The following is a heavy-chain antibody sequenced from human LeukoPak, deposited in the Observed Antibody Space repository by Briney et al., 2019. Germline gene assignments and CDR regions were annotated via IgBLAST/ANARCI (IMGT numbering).Heavy chain of an antibody. CDR3: AKSNGYGLVDI. CDR1: GGSFDGYY. CDR2: INHSGST. D-gene: IGHD3-10*01. J-gene: IGHJ3*02. Sequence: SETLSLTCAVFGGSFDGYYRSWIRQSPGKGLEWIGEINHSGSTNYNPSLKSRVTISVDTSKNQFPLKLSSVTAADTAVYYCAKSNGYGLVDIWGQGTMVTVSS. V-gene: IGHV4-34*01.